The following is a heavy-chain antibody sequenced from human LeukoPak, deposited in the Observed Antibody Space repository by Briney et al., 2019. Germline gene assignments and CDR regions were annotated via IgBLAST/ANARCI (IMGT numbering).Heavy chain of an antibody. J-gene: IGHJ3*02. CDR1: GGSISSHY. CDR2: IYYSGST. CDR3: ARLTMIGIDI. D-gene: IGHD3-22*01. V-gene: IGHV4-59*08. Sequence: SETLSLTCTVSGGSISSHYWSWIRQPPGKGLEWIGYIYYSGSTNYNPSLKSRVTISVDTSKNQFSLKLSSVTAADTAVYYCARLTMIGIDIWGQGTMVTVSS.